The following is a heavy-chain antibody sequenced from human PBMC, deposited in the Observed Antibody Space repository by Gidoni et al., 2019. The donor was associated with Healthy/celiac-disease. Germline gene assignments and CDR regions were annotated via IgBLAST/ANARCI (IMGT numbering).Heavy chain of an antibody. V-gene: IGHV1-46*01. CDR2: INPSGGST. Sequence: QVQLVQSGAEVKKPGASVKVSCKASGYTFTSYYMHWVRQAPGQGLEWMGIINPSGGSTSYAQKFQGRVTMTRDTSTSTVYMELSSLRSEDTAVYYCARGNRDGYNRYGNYFDYWGQGTLVTVSS. CDR1: GYTFTSYY. J-gene: IGHJ4*02. CDR3: ARGNRDGYNRYGNYFDY. D-gene: IGHD5-12*01.